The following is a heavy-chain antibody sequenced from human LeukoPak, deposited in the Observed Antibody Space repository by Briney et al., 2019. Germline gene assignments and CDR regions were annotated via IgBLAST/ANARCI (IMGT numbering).Heavy chain of an antibody. V-gene: IGHV4-59*08. CDR1: GGSISSYY. CDR3: ARLPPGWYIGYYGMDV. Sequence: SETLSLTCTVSGGSISSYYWSWIRQPPGKGREWIRYINYSGSNNYNPSLKSRVPISVDTSKNQFSLKLSSVTAADTAVYYCARLPPGWYIGYYGMDVWGQGTTVTVSS. CDR2: INYSGSN. J-gene: IGHJ6*02. D-gene: IGHD6-19*01.